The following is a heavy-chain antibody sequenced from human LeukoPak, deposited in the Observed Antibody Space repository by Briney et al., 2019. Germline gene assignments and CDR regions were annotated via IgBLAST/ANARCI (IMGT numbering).Heavy chain of an antibody. V-gene: IGHV1-69*04. Sequence: SVKVSCKASGGTFSSYAISWVRQAPGQGLEWMGRIIPILGIANYAQKFQGRVTITADKSTSTAYMELSSLRSEDTAVYFCARDPNCGGDCYSFLTPKYYYYGMDVWGQGTTVTVSS. CDR1: GGTFSSYA. J-gene: IGHJ6*02. CDR3: ARDPNCGGDCYSFLTPKYYYYGMDV. D-gene: IGHD2-21*02. CDR2: IIPILGIA.